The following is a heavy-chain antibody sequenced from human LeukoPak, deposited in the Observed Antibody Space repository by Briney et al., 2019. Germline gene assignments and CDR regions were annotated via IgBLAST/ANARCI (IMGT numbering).Heavy chain of an antibody. Sequence: GGSLRPSCAASGFTFSSYAMSWVRQAPGKGLEWVSAISGSGGSTYYADSVKGRFTISRDNSKNTLYLQMNSLRAEDTAVYYCAKDRANYYDSSGYSGDFDYWGQGTLVTVSS. J-gene: IGHJ4*02. CDR3: AKDRANYYDSSGYSGDFDY. CDR2: ISGSGGST. V-gene: IGHV3-23*01. CDR1: GFTFSSYA. D-gene: IGHD3-22*01.